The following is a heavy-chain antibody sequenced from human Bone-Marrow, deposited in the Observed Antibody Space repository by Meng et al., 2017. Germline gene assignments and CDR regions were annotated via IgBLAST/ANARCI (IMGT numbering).Heavy chain of an antibody. D-gene: IGHD1-26*01. Sequence: QGLPVPSGAGGKKPWSPVKVSCKASGGTFSSYAISWVRQAPGQGLEWMGGIIPIFGTANYAQKFQGRVTITTDESTSTAYMELSSLRSEDTAVYYCASGLSGSYQNWFDPWGQGTLVTVSS. CDR3: ASGLSGSYQNWFDP. CDR2: IIPIFGTA. V-gene: IGHV1-69*05. CDR1: GGTFSSYA. J-gene: IGHJ5*02.